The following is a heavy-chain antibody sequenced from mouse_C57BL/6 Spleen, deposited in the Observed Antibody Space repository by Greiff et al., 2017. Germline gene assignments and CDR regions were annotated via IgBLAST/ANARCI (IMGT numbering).Heavy chain of an antibody. Sequence: EVKLMESGGGLVKPGGSLKLSCAASGFTFSDYGMHWVRQAPEKGLEWVAYISSGSSTIYYADTVKGRFTISRDNAKNTLFLQMTSLRSEDTAMYYCARPGYYGSSYGYFDVWGTGTTVTVSS. J-gene: IGHJ1*03. CDR3: ARPGYYGSSYGYFDV. CDR2: ISSGSSTI. D-gene: IGHD1-1*01. V-gene: IGHV5-17*01. CDR1: GFTFSDYG.